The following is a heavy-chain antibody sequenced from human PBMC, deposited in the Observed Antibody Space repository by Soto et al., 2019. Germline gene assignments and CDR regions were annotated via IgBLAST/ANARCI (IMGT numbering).Heavy chain of an antibody. CDR1: GFTVSSNY. CDR2: LYSGGYA. Sequence: GGSLRLSCADSGFTVSSNYMSWVRQAPGRGLEWVSVLYSGGYAYYADSVKGRFTISRDHSKNTLYLQMNSLRAEETAVYYCARVSYDVARGFYFDYWGQGTLVTVSS. V-gene: IGHV3-53*01. D-gene: IGHD2-8*01. CDR3: ARVSYDVARGFYFDY. J-gene: IGHJ4*02.